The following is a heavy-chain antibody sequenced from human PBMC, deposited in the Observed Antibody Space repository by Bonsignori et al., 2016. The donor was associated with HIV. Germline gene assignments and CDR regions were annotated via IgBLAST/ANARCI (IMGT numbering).Heavy chain of an antibody. J-gene: IGHJ6*03. V-gene: IGHV3-21*01. Sequence: GGSLRLSCAASGFTFSSYSMNWVRQAPGKGLEWVSSISSSSSYIYYADSVKGRFTISRDNAKNSLYLQMNSLRAEDTAVYYCARVPGYCSGGSCYTPHYYYYYMDVWGKGTTVTVSS. CDR3: ARVPGYCSGGSCYTPHYYYYYMDV. D-gene: IGHD2-15*01. CDR1: GFTFSSYS. CDR2: ISSSSSYI.